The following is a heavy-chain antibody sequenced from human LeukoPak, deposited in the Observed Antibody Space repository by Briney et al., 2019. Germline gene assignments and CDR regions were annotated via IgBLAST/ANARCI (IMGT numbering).Heavy chain of an antibody. CDR1: GYSISSGYY. Sequence: SETLSLTCTVSGYSISSGYYWGWIRQPPGKGLEWIGSIYHSGSTYYNPSLKSRVTISVDTSKNQFSLKLSSVTAADTAVYYCARRRWLVYFDYWGQGTLVTVSS. D-gene: IGHD6-19*01. V-gene: IGHV4-38-2*02. J-gene: IGHJ4*02. CDR3: ARRRWLVYFDY. CDR2: IYHSGST.